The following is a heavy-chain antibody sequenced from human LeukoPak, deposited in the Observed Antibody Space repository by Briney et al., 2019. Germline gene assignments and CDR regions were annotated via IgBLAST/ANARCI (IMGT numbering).Heavy chain of an antibody. V-gene: IGHV3-30*02. J-gene: IGHJ6*03. D-gene: IGHD4-17*01. CDR2: IGYDGSNK. CDR1: GFTFSSYG. Sequence: GGSLRLSCAASGFTFSSYGMHWVRQAPGKGLEWVAFIGYDGSNKYTADSARGRFTLSRDNSKDTLYLQMNSLRAEDTAVYYCAKRGGTTVTTSNFHMDVWGKGSTVTVSS. CDR3: AKRGGTTVTTSNFHMDV.